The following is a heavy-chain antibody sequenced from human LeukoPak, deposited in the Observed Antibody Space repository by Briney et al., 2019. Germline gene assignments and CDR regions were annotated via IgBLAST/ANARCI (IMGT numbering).Heavy chain of an antibody. Sequence: PGGSLRLSCAVSGFIFDDYGMSWVRQPPGKGLEWVSGIYWYGGSTGDADSVKGRFTISRDNAKNSVYLEMNSLRAGDTALYYCARKDRVVEWLDYWGQGTLVTVSS. V-gene: IGHV3-20*04. CDR3: ARKDRVVEWLDY. J-gene: IGHJ4*02. CDR1: GFIFDDYG. D-gene: IGHD3-3*01. CDR2: IYWYGGST.